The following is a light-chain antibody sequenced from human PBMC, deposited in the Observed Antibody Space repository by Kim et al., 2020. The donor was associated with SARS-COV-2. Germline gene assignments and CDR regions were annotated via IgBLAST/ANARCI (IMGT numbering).Light chain of an antibody. CDR2: DVN. J-gene: IGLJ2*01. Sequence: SVPIYCTGRSSDVVGYNYVSWYQQHAGKAPKLVIYDVNNRHSGVSNRFSGYTSGNTASLTISGLQAEDEADYYCSSYTSSITQVVGGGTQMTVL. CDR1: SSDVVGYNY. CDR3: SSYTSSITQV. V-gene: IGLV2-14*03.